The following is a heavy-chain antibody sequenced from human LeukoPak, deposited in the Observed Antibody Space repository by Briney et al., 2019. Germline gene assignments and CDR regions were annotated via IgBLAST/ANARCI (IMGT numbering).Heavy chain of an antibody. D-gene: IGHD6-6*01. CDR1: GGSISSYY. CDR2: IYYSGST. V-gene: IGHV4-59*01. J-gene: IGHJ4*02. Sequence: SETLSLTCAVSGGSISSYYWSWIRQPPGKGLEWIGYIYYSGSTNYNPSLKSRVTISVGTSKNQFSLKLSSVTAADTAVYYCARDRSIAARHRRGYFDYWGQGTLVTVSS. CDR3: ARDRSIAARHRRGYFDY.